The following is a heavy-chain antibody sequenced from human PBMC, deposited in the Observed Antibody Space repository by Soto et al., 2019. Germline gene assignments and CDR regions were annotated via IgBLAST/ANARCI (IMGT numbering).Heavy chain of an antibody. Sequence: PSDTLSLTCPVSGGSVSSGSSYWGWIRQPPGKGLEWVGSIYYLGNTYYNPSLGGRVSISVDTSKNQFSLKLNSVTAADTAVFYCEGLFPYVSSGYHLKYLGQGTLVTVSS. CDR3: EGLFPYVSSGYHLKY. D-gene: IGHD3-22*01. V-gene: IGHV4-39*01. CDR1: GGSVSSGSSY. J-gene: IGHJ4*02. CDR2: IYYLGNT.